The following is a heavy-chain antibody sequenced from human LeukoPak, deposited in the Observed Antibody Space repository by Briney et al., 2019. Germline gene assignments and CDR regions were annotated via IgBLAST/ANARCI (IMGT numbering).Heavy chain of an antibody. CDR3: AKAQRGYSGYATFDY. V-gene: IGHV4-59*01. CDR2: IYYSDVA. J-gene: IGHJ4*02. CDR1: GGSISSYY. Sequence: SETLSLTCTVSGGSISSYYWTWIRQPPGKGLEWIGYIYYSDVANYNPSLKSRVSISVDTSKNQFSLTLTSVTAADTAVYYCAKAQRGYSGYATFDYWGQGTLVTVSS. D-gene: IGHD5-12*01.